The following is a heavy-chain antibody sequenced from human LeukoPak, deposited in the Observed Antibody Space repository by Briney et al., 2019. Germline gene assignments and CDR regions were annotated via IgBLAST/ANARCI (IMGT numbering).Heavy chain of an antibody. CDR2: ISSSGSTI. Sequence: GGSLRLSCAASGFTFSDYYMSWIRQAPGKGLEWVSYISSSGSTIYYADSVKGRFTISRDNSKNTLYLQMNSLRAEDTAVYYCVRDPGYFFLPYFYYMDVWGKGTTVTVSS. CDR3: VRDPGYFFLPYFYYMDV. CDR1: GFTFSDYY. J-gene: IGHJ6*03. V-gene: IGHV3-11*01. D-gene: IGHD2-2*03.